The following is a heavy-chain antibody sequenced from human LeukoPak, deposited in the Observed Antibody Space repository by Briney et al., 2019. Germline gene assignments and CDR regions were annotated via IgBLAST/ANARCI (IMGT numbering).Heavy chain of an antibody. CDR3: ARDTLWE. Sequence: SEGSLRLSCAVSGFTFSGYTMHWVRQAPGKGLEWVAVISFDGSNKYYEDSVKGRFTISRDNSKNTLYLQMNSLRPDDTAIYYCARDTLWEWGQGTLVTVSS. J-gene: IGHJ4*02. D-gene: IGHD1-26*01. CDR1: GFTFSGYT. CDR2: ISFDGSNK. V-gene: IGHV3-30-3*01.